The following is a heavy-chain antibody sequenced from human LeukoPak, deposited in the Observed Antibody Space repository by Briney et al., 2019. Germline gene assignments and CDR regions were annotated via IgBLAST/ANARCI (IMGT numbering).Heavy chain of an antibody. CDR2: INPNSGGT. CDR3: ARVWFGEFMAINFDY. V-gene: IGHV1-2*02. D-gene: IGHD3-10*01. CDR1: GYTFTFYY. J-gene: IGHJ4*02. Sequence: ASVKVSCKSSGYTFTFYYMHWVRQAPGQGLEWMGWINPNSGGTNYAQKFQGRVTMTRDTSISTAYMELSRLRSDDTAVYYCARVWFGEFMAINFDYWGQGTLVTVSS.